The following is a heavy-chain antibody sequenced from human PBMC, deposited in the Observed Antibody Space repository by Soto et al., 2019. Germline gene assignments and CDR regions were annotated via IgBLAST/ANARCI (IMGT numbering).Heavy chain of an antibody. CDR1: GGSISSYY. V-gene: IGHV4-59*08. CDR2: MYNTGST. J-gene: IGHJ4*02. Sequence: PSETLSLTCTVSGGSISSYYWSWIRQPPGKGLEWIGYMYNTGSTIYNPSLKSRVTISVDTSKNQFSLKLSSVTAADTAVYYCARNRYSYGVYYFDYWGQGTLVTVSS. D-gene: IGHD5-18*01. CDR3: ARNRYSYGVYYFDY.